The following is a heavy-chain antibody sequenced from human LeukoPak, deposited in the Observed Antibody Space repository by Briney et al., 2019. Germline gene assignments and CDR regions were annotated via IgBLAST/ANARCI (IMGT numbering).Heavy chain of an antibody. CDR2: INHRGNT. D-gene: IGHD4-11*01. CDR1: EGSFSGYY. Sequence: SETLSLTCGVSEGSFSGYYWSWIRQSPGRGLEWIGEINHRGNTNYNPTLQSRVIMSVDTSKDQFSLKLTSVTAADTAVYYCASLTVTSNYWGQGTLVTVSS. J-gene: IGHJ4*02. V-gene: IGHV4-34*01. CDR3: ASLTVTSNY.